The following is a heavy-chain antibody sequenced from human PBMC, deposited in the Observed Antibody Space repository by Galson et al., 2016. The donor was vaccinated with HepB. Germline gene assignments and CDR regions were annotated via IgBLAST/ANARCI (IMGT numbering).Heavy chain of an antibody. CDR1: GFAFSNYY. CDR2: ISSIGGSI. Sequence: SLRLSCAASGFAFSNYYMSWIRQAPGKGLEWISYISSIGGSIHYADSVEGRFTISRDHAKNSLYLQMYSLRAEDTAVYYCARSVGRGPAAHFDFWGQGTLVTVSS. CDR3: ARSVGRGPAAHFDF. J-gene: IGHJ4*02. D-gene: IGHD2-2*01. V-gene: IGHV3-11*01.